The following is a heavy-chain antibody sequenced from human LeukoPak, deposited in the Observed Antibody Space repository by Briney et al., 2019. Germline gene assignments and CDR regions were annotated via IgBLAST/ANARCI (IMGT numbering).Heavy chain of an antibody. CDR1: GFKFSDSY. CDR2: ITSGGTTM. CDR3: VRDRGWYHFDL. J-gene: IGHJ4*02. V-gene: IGHV3-11*04. D-gene: IGHD3-10*01. Sequence: GGSLRLSCVASGFKFSDSYMNWIRQAPGKGLEWISYITSGGTTMYYADSVKGRFTISRDNTKNSLFLQLNSLRAEDTAVYYCVRDRGWYHFDLWGQGTLVTVSS.